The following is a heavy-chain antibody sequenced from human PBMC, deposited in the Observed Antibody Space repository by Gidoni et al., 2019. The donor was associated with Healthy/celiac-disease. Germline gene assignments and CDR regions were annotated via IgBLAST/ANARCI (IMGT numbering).Heavy chain of an antibody. J-gene: IGHJ3*02. CDR3: ARASPQQEDAFDI. Sequence: QVQLVQSGAEVKKPGASVKVPCKASGSTFTGYYMHWVRQAPGQGLEWMGWINPNSGGTNYGQKFQGRVTMTRDTSISTAYMELSRLRADDTAVYYCARASPQQEDAFDIWGQGTMVTVSS. CDR1: GSTFTGYY. CDR2: INPNSGGT. D-gene: IGHD6-13*01. V-gene: IGHV1-2*02.